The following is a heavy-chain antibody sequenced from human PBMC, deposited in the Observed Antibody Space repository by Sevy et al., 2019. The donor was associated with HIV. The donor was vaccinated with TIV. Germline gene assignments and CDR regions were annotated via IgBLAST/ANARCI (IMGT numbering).Heavy chain of an antibody. J-gene: IGHJ6*02. CDR1: GFTFSYAW. CDR2: IKAKSDCGTI. Sequence: GGSLRLSCAASGFTFSYAWMSWVRQAPGKGLEWVGRIKAKSDCGTIDYAAPVKGRFTISINDSKNNLYLQMNSLKTAETGIYYCNTDPIIVLLVTDGMDVWGQGTTVTVSS. V-gene: IGHV3-15*01. D-gene: IGHD2-8*02. CDR3: NTDPIIVLLVTDGMDV.